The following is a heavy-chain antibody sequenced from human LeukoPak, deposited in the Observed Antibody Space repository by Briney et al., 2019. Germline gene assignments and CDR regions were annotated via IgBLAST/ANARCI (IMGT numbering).Heavy chain of an antibody. CDR2: INHDGNEK. Sequence: GGSLRLSCAVSGFTFSDYWMSWVRQPPGKGLEWVANINHDGNEKYYVDSVMGRFTISRDNAKNSLYLQMNSLSVEDTAVYCCARSPATGTTDFWGQGTLVTVSS. V-gene: IGHV3-7*01. J-gene: IGHJ4*02. CDR3: ARSPATGTTDF. CDR1: GFTFSDYW. D-gene: IGHD1-7*01.